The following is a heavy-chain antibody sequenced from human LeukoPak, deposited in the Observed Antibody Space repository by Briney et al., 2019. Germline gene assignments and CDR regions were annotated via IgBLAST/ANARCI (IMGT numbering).Heavy chain of an antibody. CDR2: IKQDGSEK. Sequence: GGCLRLSCAACGFTFSRYWMSWVRQAPGKGLEWVANIKQDGSEKYYVDSVKGRFTISRDNAKNSLYLQMNSLRAEDPAVYYSERDPLTLRVVIRNFVDWSTGTMATVFS. D-gene: IGHD3-3*01. J-gene: IGHJ4*02. CDR1: GFTFSRYW. CDR3: ERDPLTLRVVIRNFVD. V-gene: IGHV3-7*01.